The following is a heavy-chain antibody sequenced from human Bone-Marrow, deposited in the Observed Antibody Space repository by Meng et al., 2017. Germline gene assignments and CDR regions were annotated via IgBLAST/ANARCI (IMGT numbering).Heavy chain of an antibody. CDR3: ARDLHYYGSGRFDP. CDR2: INHSGST. CDR1: GGSFSGYY. Sequence: GPLRLSCAVYGGSFSGYYWSWIRQPPGKGLEWIGEINHSGSTNYNPSLKSRVTMSVDTSKNQFSMKLSSVTAAETAVYYCARDLHYYGSGRFDPWGQGTLVTVFS. J-gene: IGHJ5*02. D-gene: IGHD3-10*01. V-gene: IGHV4-34*01.